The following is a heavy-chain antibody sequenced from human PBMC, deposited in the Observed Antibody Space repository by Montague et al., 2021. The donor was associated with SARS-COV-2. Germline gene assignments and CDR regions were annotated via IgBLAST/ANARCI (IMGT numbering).Heavy chain of an antibody. J-gene: IGHJ5*02. CDR3: ARDVGVPLAPPYSWFDP. Sequence: SETLSLTCSVSGGSISSYYWKWIRHRAAELLGWVVRIYTGGGADLNRPISGRVTISVHTSTNQFSLRLRSVTAADTAVYYCARDVGVPLAPPYSWFDPWGQRTLVPLSS. D-gene: IGHD2-2*01. CDR1: GGSISSYY. V-gene: IGHV4-4*07. CDR2: IYTGGGA.